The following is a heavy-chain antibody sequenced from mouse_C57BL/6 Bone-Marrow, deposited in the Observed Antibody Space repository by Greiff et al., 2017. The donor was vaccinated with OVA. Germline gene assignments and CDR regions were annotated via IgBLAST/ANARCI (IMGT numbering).Heavy chain of an antibody. J-gene: IGHJ4*01. D-gene: IGHD2-2*01. CDR3: ARSGYLWLRRLLYYYAMDY. V-gene: IGHV1-18*01. Sequence: EVQLQQSGPELVKPGASVKIPCKASGYTFTDYNMDWVKQSHGKSLEWIGDINPNNGGTIYNQKFKGKATLTVDKSSSTAYMELRSLTSEDTAVYYCARSGYLWLRRLLYYYAMDYWGQGTSVTVSS. CDR2: INPNNGGT. CDR1: GYTFTDYN.